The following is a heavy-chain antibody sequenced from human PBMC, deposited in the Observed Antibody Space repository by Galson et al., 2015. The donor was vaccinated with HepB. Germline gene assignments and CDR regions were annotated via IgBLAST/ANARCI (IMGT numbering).Heavy chain of an antibody. CDR3: ARHRLFCTTTTCTVGMDV. J-gene: IGHJ6*02. CDR2: FYNSGST. Sequence: SETLSLTCTVSGDSISRHYWNWIRQAPGKGLEWVGYFYNSGSTNYNPSLKSRVTISVDTSKNQFSLKLNSVAAADTAVYYCARHRLFCTTTTCTVGMDVWGQGTTVAVSS. V-gene: IGHV4-59*11. D-gene: IGHD2-2*01. CDR1: GDSISRHY.